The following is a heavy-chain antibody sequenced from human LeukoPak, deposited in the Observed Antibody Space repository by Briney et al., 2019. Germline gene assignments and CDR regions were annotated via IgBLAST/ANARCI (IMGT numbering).Heavy chain of an antibody. D-gene: IGHD6-13*01. CDR3: ARRPGRGSSWYNWFDP. CDR2: INHSGST. CDR1: GGSFSGYY. V-gene: IGHV4-34*01. J-gene: IGHJ5*02. Sequence: SETLSLTCAVYGGSFSGYYWSWIHQPPGKGLEWIGEINHSGSTNYNPSLKSRVTISVDTSKNQFSLKLSSVTAADTAVYYCARRPGRGSSWYNWFDPWGQGTLVTVSS.